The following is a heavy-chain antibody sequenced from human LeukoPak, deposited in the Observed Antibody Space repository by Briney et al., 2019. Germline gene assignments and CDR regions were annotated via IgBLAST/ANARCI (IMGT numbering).Heavy chain of an antibody. CDR3: AKDSYGMDV. V-gene: IGHV3-30*18. J-gene: IGHJ6*02. CDR1: GFTFSSYG. CDR2: ISYDGSNK. Sequence: GGSLRLSCAASGFTFSSYGMHWVRQAPGKGLEWVAVISYDGSNKYYADSVKGRFTISRDNSKNTLYLQMNSLRAEDTAVYYCAKDSYGMDVWGQGTTVTVSS.